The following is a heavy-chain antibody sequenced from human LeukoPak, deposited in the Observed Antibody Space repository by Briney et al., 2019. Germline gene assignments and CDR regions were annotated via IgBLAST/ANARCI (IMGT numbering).Heavy chain of an antibody. CDR3: ARDGGAAAGLDFDY. J-gene: IGHJ4*02. D-gene: IGHD6-13*01. CDR2: ISAYSGNT. CDR1: GYTFTSYG. V-gene: IGHV1-18*01. Sequence: ASVKVSCKASGYTFTSYGFSWVRQAPGQGLEWMGWISAYSGNTNYAQKLQGRVTMTTGTSTSTAYMELRSLRSDDTAVYYCARDGGAAAGLDFDYWGQGTLVTVSS.